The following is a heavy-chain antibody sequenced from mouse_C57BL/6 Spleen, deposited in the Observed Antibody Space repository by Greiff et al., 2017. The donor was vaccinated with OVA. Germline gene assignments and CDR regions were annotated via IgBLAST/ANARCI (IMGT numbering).Heavy chain of an antibody. V-gene: IGHV6-6*01. CDR1: GFTFSDAW. J-gene: IGHJ3*01. CDR3: TRRDYYGSSHAWFAY. D-gene: IGHD1-1*01. Sequence: VQLKESGGGLVQPGGSMKLSCAASGFTFSDAWMDWVRQSPEKGLEWVAEIRNKANNHATYYAESVKGRFTISRDDSKSSVYLQMNSLRAEDTGIYYCTRRDYYGSSHAWFAYWGQGTLVTVSA. CDR2: IRNKANNHAT.